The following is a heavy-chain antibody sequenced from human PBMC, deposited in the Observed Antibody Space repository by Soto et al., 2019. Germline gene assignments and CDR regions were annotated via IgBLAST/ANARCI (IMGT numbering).Heavy chain of an antibody. Sequence: EAQLLESGGGLVQPGGSLRLSCAASGFTFNTFALTWVRQAPGKGLEWVSSITVDGGSTYYVDSVKGRFTISRDNSKNTLYLQMNSLRVEDTAVYYCARVSGFSSTSVDYWGQGTLVTVSS. D-gene: IGHD6-13*01. J-gene: IGHJ4*02. CDR3: ARVSGFSSTSVDY. CDR2: ITVDGGST. CDR1: GFTFNTFA. V-gene: IGHV3-23*01.